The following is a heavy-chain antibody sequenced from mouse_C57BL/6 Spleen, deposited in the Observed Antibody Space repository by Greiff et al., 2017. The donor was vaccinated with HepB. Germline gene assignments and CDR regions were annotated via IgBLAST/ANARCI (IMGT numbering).Heavy chain of an antibody. Sequence: QVQLQQPGAELVRPGSSVKLSCKASGYTFTSYWMDWVKQRPGQGLEWIGNIYPSDSETHYNQKFKDKATLTVDKSSSTAYMQLSSLTSEDSAVYYCARRGNYPHYYAMDYWGQGTPVTVSS. CDR1: GYTFTSYW. D-gene: IGHD2-1*01. CDR2: IYPSDSET. V-gene: IGHV1-61*01. CDR3: ARRGNYPHYYAMDY. J-gene: IGHJ4*01.